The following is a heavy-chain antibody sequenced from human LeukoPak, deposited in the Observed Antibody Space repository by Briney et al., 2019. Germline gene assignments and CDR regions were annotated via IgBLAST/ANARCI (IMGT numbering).Heavy chain of an antibody. CDR2: IKSDGSEK. CDR1: GFTFSSYE. V-gene: IGHV3-30*02. CDR3: VKEVSFGEMGGDI. J-gene: IGHJ4*02. D-gene: IGHD3-16*01. Sequence: PGGSLRLSCAASGFTFSSYEMNWVRQAPGKGLEWVTFIKSDGSEKDYADSVKGRFTISRDNSKSTLYLQMNSLRAEDMALYHCVKEVSFGEMGGDIWGQGTLVTVSS.